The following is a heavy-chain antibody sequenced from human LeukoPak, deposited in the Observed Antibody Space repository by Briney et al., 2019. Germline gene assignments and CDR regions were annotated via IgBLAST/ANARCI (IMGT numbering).Heavy chain of an antibody. V-gene: IGHV3-23*01. CDR3: AKDPGNYWYFDY. CDR1: GFTFSSYA. D-gene: IGHD2-8*02. J-gene: IGHJ4*02. CDR2: ISGSGDST. Sequence: GGSLRLSCAASGFTFSSYAMSLVRQAPGKGLEWVSRISGSGDSTYFADPVKGRFTISRDNSKNTLYLQMSSLRAEDTAVYYCAKDPGNYWYFDYWGQGTLVTVSS.